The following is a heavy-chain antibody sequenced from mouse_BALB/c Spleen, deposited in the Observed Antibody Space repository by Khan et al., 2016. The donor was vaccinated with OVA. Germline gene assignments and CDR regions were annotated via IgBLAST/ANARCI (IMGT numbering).Heavy chain of an antibody. Sequence: EVELVESGGDLVKPGGSLKLSCAASGFTFSSYSMSWVRQTPDMRLKWVTTISSGGDYTYYPDSVKGRFTISRDNAKNTPYLQMSSLKSEDTAMYYCASHLTGSFAYWGQGTLVTVSA. J-gene: IGHJ3*01. CDR2: ISSGGDYT. CDR1: GFTFSSYS. V-gene: IGHV5-6*01. CDR3: ASHLTGSFAY. D-gene: IGHD4-1*01.